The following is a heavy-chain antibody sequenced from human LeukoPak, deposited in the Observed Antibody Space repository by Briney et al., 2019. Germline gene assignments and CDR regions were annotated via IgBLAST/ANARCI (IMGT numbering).Heavy chain of an antibody. Sequence: ASVKVSCKASGYTFTSYYIYWMRQAHGHGLDWMGIINPSGGRTNYAHKFQGRVTMTRDMSTSTVYMELSSLRSEDTAVYYCARVNTRYYDSSGYGYDYWGQGTLVTVSS. V-gene: IGHV1-46*01. CDR3: ARVNTRYYDSSGYGYDY. J-gene: IGHJ4*02. D-gene: IGHD3-22*01. CDR1: GYTFTSYY. CDR2: INPSGGRT.